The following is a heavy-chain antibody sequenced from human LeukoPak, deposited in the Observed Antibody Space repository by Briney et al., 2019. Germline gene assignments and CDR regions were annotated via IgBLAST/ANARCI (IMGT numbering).Heavy chain of an antibody. Sequence: SLGLSCAASGFTFDDYAMHWVRQAPGKGLEWVSGISWNSGSIGYADSVKGRFTISRDNAKNSLYLQMNSLRAEDTAVYYCATRAQDIVVVPAARENYYYYYMDVWGKGTTVTVSS. CDR1: GFTFDDYA. CDR2: ISWNSGSI. J-gene: IGHJ6*03. V-gene: IGHV3-9*01. D-gene: IGHD2-2*01. CDR3: ATRAQDIVVVPAARENYYYYYMDV.